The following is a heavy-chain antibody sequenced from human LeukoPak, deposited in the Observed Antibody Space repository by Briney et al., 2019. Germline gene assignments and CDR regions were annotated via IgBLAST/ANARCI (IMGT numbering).Heavy chain of an antibody. CDR3: AKIVFDGDYGS. CDR2: ISWNSGSI. J-gene: IGHJ4*02. V-gene: IGHV3-9*01. D-gene: IGHD4-17*01. CDR1: GFTFSSYA. Sequence: SLRLSCAACGFTFSSYAMHWVRQAPGKGLEWVSGISWNSGSIGYADSVKGRFTISRDNAKNSLYLQMNSLRDEDTALYYCAKIVFDGDYGSWGQGTLLTVSS.